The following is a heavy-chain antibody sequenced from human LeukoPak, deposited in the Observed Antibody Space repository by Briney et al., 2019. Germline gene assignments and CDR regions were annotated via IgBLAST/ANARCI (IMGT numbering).Heavy chain of an antibody. D-gene: IGHD6-13*01. Sequence: PGGSPRLSCAASGFTFSSYAMHWVRQAPGKGLEWVAVISYDGSNKYYADSVKGRFAISRDNSKNTLYLQMNSLRAEDTAVYYCARDLVVAAAAWGQGTLVTVSS. J-gene: IGHJ4*02. CDR1: GFTFSSYA. CDR3: ARDLVVAAAA. V-gene: IGHV3-30*09. CDR2: ISYDGSNK.